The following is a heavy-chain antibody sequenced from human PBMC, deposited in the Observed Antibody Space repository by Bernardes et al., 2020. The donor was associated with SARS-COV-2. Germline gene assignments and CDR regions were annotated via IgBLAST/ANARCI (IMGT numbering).Heavy chain of an antibody. V-gene: IGHV1-8*01. CDR3: AREIKWSCGDDCCTRYFDL. CDR1: GYTFSTYD. D-gene: IGHD2-21*02. Sequence: ASVKVSCRASGYTFSTYDINWVRQATGQGLEWMGWMNPSSGNSGHAQKFQDRVTMTRNNSITTAYMELSSLRSEDTAVYYCAREIKWSCGDDCCTRYFDLGGRGTMVTVS. J-gene: IGHJ2*01. CDR2: MNPSSGNS.